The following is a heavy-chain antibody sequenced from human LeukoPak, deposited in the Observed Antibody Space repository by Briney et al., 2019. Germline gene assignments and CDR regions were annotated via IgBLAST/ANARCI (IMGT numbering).Heavy chain of an antibody. V-gene: IGHV4-39*01. D-gene: IGHD2-2*01. CDR3: ARVGLYQLLLWDHWFDP. CDR2: IYYSGST. CDR1: GGSISSSSYY. Sequence: PSETLSLTCTVSGGSISSSSYYWGWIRQPPGKGLEWIGSIYYSGSTYYNPSLKSRVTISVDTSKNQFSLKLSSVTAADTAVYYCARVGLYQLLLWDHWFDPWGQGTLVTVSS. J-gene: IGHJ5*02.